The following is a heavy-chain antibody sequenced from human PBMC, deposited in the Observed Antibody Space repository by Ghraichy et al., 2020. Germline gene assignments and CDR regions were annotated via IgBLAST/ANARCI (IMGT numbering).Heavy chain of an antibody. D-gene: IGHD6-19*01. CDR3: ARDKSHSSGWPDHDYYYYGMDV. CDR2: IYSGGST. V-gene: IGHV3-53*01. J-gene: IGHJ6*02. CDR1: GFTVSSNY. Sequence: GGSLRLSCAASGFTVSSNYMSWVRQAPGKGLEWVSVIYSGGSTYYADSVKGRFTISRDNSKNTLYLQMNSLRAEDTAVYYCARDKSHSSGWPDHDYYYYGMDVWGQGTTVTVSS.